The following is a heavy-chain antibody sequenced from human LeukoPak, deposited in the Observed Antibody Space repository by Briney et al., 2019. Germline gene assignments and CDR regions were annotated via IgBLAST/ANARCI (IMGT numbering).Heavy chain of an antibody. CDR2: ISSSSSYI. D-gene: IGHD3-22*01. V-gene: IGHV3-21*01. Sequence: PGGSLRLSCAASGFTFSSYSMNWVRQAPGKGLEWVSSISSSSSYIYYADSVKGRFTISRDNAKNSLYLQMNSLRAEDTAVYYCARVVNAQTYYYDSSGYYPLDYWGQGTLVTVSS. CDR3: ARVVNAQTYYYDSSGYYPLDY. CDR1: GFTFSSYS. J-gene: IGHJ4*02.